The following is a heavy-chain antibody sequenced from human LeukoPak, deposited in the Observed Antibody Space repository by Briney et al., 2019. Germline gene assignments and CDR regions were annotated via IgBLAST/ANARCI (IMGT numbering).Heavy chain of an antibody. D-gene: IGHD3-9*01. Sequence: PSETLSLTCTVSGDSISNYYWSWIRQPAGKGLEWIGYIYYSGSTNYNPSLKSRVTISVDTSKNQFSLKLSSVTAADTAVYYCARVTYYDILTSPYYYYYMDVWGKGTTVTVSS. CDR3: ARVTYYDILTSPYYYYYMDV. CDR2: IYYSGST. J-gene: IGHJ6*03. CDR1: GDSISNYY. V-gene: IGHV4-59*01.